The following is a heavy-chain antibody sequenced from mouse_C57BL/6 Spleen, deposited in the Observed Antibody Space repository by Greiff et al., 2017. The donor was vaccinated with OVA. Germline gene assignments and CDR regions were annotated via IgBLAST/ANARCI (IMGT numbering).Heavy chain of an antibody. D-gene: IGHD1-1*01. CDR3: EREGSFIKGALYAMDY. CDR1: GYTFTSYW. CDR2: IDPNSGGT. Sequence: QVQLQQPGAELVKPGASVKLSCKASGYTFTSYWMHWVKQRPGRGLEWIGRIDPNSGGTKYNEKFKSKATLTVDKPSSTAYMQLSSLTSEDSAVYYWEREGSFIKGALYAMDYWGQGTSVTGSS. V-gene: IGHV1-72*01. J-gene: IGHJ4*01.